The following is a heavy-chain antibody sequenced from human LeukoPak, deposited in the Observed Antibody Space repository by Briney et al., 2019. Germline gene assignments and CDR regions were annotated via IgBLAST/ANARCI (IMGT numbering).Heavy chain of an antibody. Sequence: SETLSLTCAVSGGSFSAYYWTWIRQPPGKGLEWIGEINHSGSANYNPSLKSRVTISLDTSKNQFSLKLSSVTAADTAVYYCARSRTAYYRYLDSWGQGTLVTVSS. CDR2: INHSGSA. CDR3: ARSRTAYYRYLDS. D-gene: IGHD3-22*01. V-gene: IGHV4-34*01. J-gene: IGHJ4*02. CDR1: GGSFSAYY.